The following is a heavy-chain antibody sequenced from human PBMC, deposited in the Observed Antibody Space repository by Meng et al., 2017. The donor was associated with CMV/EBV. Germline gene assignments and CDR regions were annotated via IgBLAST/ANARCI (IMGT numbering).Heavy chain of an antibody. J-gene: IGHJ6*02. CDR1: GFTFDDYA. CDR3: AREPTEHIVVVIAILTYGMDV. V-gene: IGHV3-9*01. D-gene: IGHD2-21*01. CDR2: ISWNSGSI. Sequence: SLKISCAASGFTFDDYAMHWVRQAPGKGLEWVSGISWNSGSIGYADSVKGRFTISRDNAKNSLYLQMNSLRAEDTAVYYCAREPTEHIVVVIAILTYGMDVWGQGTTVTVSS.